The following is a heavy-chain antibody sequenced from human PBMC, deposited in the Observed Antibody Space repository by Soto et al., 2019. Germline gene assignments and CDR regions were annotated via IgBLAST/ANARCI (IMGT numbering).Heavy chain of an antibody. Sequence: SETLSLTCAVSGGFTSTNNWWSWVRQPPGKGLEWIGDAYHSGSTEYNPSLKSRVSISVDKSKNQISLKLTSATAADTAVYYCARSPPSSYYGGSGTFDYWGQGTLVTVS. J-gene: IGHJ4*02. CDR1: GGFTSTNNW. D-gene: IGHD3-10*01. CDR2: AYHSGST. V-gene: IGHV4-4*02. CDR3: ARSPPSSYYGGSGTFDY.